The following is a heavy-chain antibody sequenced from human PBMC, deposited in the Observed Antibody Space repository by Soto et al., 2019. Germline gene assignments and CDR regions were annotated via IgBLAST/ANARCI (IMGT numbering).Heavy chain of an antibody. CDR1: GFTFSSYA. D-gene: IGHD1-26*01. CDR3: ARGSVGATTPGWFDP. J-gene: IGHJ5*02. V-gene: IGHV3-30-3*01. Sequence: QPGGSLRLSCAASGFTFSSYAMHWVRQAPGKGLEWVAVISYDGSNKYYADSVKGRFTISRDNSKNTLYLQMNSLRAEDTAVYYCARGSVGATTPGWFDPWGQGTLVTVSS. CDR2: ISYDGSNK.